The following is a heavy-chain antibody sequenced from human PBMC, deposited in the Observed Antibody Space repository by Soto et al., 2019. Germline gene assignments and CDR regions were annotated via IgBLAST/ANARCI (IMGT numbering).Heavy chain of an antibody. CDR2: IYYSGST. D-gene: IGHD5-18*01. J-gene: IGHJ6*02. CDR3: TRVRMVRNYYYGMDV. V-gene: IGHV4-31*03. Sequence: SETLSLTCTVSGGSISSGGYYWSWIRQHPGKGLEWIGYIYYSGSTYYNPSLKSRVTISVDTSKNQFSLKLSSVTAADTAVYYCTRVRMVRNYYYGMDVWGQGTTVTVSS. CDR1: GGSISSGGYY.